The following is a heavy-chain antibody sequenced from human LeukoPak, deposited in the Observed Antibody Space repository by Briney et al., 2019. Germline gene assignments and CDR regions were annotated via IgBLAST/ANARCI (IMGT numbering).Heavy chain of an antibody. V-gene: IGHV4-39*07. J-gene: IGHJ5*02. CDR1: GGSISSSSYY. Sequence: PSETLSLTCTVSGGSISSSSYYWGWIRQPPGKGLEWMGSIYYSGSTYYNPSLKSRVTISVDTSKNQFSLKLSSVTAADTAVYYCARIYPSSNYDSSGYYHNWFDPWGQGTLVTVSS. CDR2: IYYSGST. CDR3: ARIYPSSNYDSSGYYHNWFDP. D-gene: IGHD3-22*01.